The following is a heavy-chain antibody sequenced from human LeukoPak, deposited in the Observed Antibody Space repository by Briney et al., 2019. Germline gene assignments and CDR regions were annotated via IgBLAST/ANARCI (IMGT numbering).Heavy chain of an antibody. D-gene: IGHD6-13*01. CDR2: IYYSGST. J-gene: IGHJ4*02. V-gene: IGHV4-39*07. CDR3: ARDAWAAAGPDY. CDR1: GGSISSSSYY. Sequence: SETLSLTCTVSGGSISSSSYYWGWIRQPPGKGLEWIGCIYYSGSTYYNPSLKSRVTISVDTSKNQFSLKLSSVTAADTAVYYCARDAWAAAGPDYWGQGTLVTVSS.